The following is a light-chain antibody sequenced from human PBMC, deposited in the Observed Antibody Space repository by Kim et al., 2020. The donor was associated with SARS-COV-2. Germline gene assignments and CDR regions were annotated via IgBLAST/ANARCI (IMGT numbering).Light chain of an antibody. CDR3: QQRSNWPRLT. V-gene: IGKV3-11*01. CDR1: QSVSSY. Sequence: YPGERATLSCRASQSVSSYLAWYQQKPGQAPRLLIYDASNRATGIPARFSGSGSGTDFTLTISSLEPEDFAVYYCQQRSNWPRLTFGGGTKVDIK. J-gene: IGKJ4*01. CDR2: DAS.